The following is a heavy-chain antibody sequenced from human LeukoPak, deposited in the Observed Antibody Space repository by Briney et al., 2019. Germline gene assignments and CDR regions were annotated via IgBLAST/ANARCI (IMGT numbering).Heavy chain of an antibody. CDR1: GGSFSGYY. CDR2: INHSGST. V-gene: IGHV4-34*01. Sequence: SETLSLTCAVYGGSFSGYYWSWIRQPPGKGLEWIGEINHSGSTNYNPSLKSRVTISVDTSKNQFSLKLSSVTAADTAVYCCARGRRYYDSSGYYYYYYGMDVWGQGTTVTVSS. J-gene: IGHJ6*02. CDR3: ARGRRYYDSSGYYYYYYGMDV. D-gene: IGHD3-22*01.